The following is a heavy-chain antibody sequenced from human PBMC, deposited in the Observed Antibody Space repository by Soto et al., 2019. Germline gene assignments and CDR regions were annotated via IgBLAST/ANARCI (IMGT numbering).Heavy chain of an antibody. CDR3: TRGYCSVGSCAFDI. CDR1: GLTFDDYA. J-gene: IGHJ3*02. CDR2: ITWNGVNT. V-gene: IGHV3-9*01. D-gene: IGHD2-15*01. Sequence: EEQLVESGGALVQPGRSRRLSCAASGLTFDDYAMHWVRQVPGKGLEWVSFITWNGVNTAYADSIRGRFTISRDNAKNSLYLQMNSLSAEDTAFYYCTRGYCSVGSCAFDIWGQGTMVAVSS.